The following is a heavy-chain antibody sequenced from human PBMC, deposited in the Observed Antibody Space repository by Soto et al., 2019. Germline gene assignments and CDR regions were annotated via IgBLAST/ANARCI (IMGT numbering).Heavy chain of an antibody. D-gene: IGHD6-13*01. CDR3: ARDQSIAAARGGPGAFDI. CDR2: ISSSSSYI. V-gene: IGHV3-21*01. J-gene: IGHJ3*02. CDR1: GFTFSSYS. Sequence: GGSLRLSCAASGFTFSSYSMNWVRQAPGKGLEWVSSISSSSSYIYYADSVKGRFTISRDNAKNSLYLQMNSLRAEDTAVYYCARDQSIAAARGGPGAFDIWGQGTMVTVSS.